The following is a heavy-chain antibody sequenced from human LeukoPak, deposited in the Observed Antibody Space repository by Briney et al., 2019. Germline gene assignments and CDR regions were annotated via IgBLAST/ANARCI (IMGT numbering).Heavy chain of an antibody. D-gene: IGHD4-23*01. J-gene: IGHJ3*02. V-gene: IGHV1-2*06. Sequence: ASVKVSCKASTYTFTTYYLHWVRQAPGQGFEWMGRISPSNGDTDYRQKFQGRVSITRDTSTSTTYMELSSLTPDDTAIYYCARAIRNSARMTLNAFDMWGQGTKLTVSS. CDR3: ARAIRNSARMTLNAFDM. CDR1: TYTFTTYY. CDR2: ISPSNGDT.